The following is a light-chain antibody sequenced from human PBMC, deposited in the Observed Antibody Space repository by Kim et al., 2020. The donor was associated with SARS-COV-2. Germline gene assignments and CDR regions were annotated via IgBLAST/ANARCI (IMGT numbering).Light chain of an antibody. J-gene: IGLJ3*02. Sequence: GQSDAISCTGTSSGVGSDDRVSWYQQPPGTAPKLIIYEVSNRPSGVPDRFSGSKSGNTASLTISGLQAEDEADYYCSSQTITSTWVFGGGTQLTVL. V-gene: IGLV2-18*02. CDR1: SSGVGSDDR. CDR2: EVS. CDR3: SSQTITSTWV.